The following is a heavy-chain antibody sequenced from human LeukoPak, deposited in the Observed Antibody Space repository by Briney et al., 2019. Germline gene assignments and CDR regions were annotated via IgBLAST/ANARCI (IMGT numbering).Heavy chain of an antibody. CDR3: ARDLVVVPAAIGGWFDP. J-gene: IGHJ5*02. CDR1: GYTFTGYY. D-gene: IGHD2-2*02. V-gene: IGHV1-2*02. CDR2: INPNSGGT. Sequence: ASVKVSCKASGYTFTGYYMHWVRQAPGQGREWMGWINPNSGGTNYAQKFQGRVTMTRDTSISTAYMELSRLRSDDTAVYYCARDLVVVPAAIGGWFDPRGQGTLVTVSS.